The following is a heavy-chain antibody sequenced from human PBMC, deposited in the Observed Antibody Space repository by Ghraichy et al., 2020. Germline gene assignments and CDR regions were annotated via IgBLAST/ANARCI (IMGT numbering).Heavy chain of an antibody. Sequence: SGPTLVKPTQTLTLTCSFSGFSLGTSGVGVGWVRQPPGKALEWLALVYWNDDKSYSPSLKTRLTVIKETSRNRVVLTLTNMDPMDTATYYCAHATQLLDIRSGFYASFDSWGRGTLVTVSS. CDR3: AHATQLLDIRSGFYASFDS. CDR2: VYWNDDK. J-gene: IGHJ4*02. V-gene: IGHV2-5*01. D-gene: IGHD3-9*01. CDR1: GFSLGTSGVG.